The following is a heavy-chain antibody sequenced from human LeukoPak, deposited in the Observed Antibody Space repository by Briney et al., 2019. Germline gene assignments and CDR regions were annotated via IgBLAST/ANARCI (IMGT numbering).Heavy chain of an antibody. J-gene: IGHJ2*01. CDR1: GYNFNTYW. Sequence: GESLKISCQGSGYNFNTYWLAWVRQMPGKGLEWMGIIYPDDSDTRYSPSFQGQVTISADKSITTAYLQWSSLKASDTAIYYCARRAGGLWYFDVWGRGTLVTVSS. V-gene: IGHV5-51*01. CDR3: ARRAGGLWYFDV. CDR2: IYPDDSDT.